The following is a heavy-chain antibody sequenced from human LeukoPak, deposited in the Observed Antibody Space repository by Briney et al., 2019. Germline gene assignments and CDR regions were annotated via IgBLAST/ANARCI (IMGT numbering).Heavy chain of an antibody. CDR3: ASVAKSYSSSQRFDP. CDR2: IYYSGST. D-gene: IGHD6-13*01. CDR1: GGSISSSSYY. Sequence: SETLSLTCTVSGGSISSSSYYWGWIRQPPGKGLEWIGSIYYSGSTYYNPSLKSRVTISVDTSKNQFSLKLSSVTAADTAVYYCASVAKSYSSSQRFDPWGQGTLVTVSS. J-gene: IGHJ5*02. V-gene: IGHV4-39*07.